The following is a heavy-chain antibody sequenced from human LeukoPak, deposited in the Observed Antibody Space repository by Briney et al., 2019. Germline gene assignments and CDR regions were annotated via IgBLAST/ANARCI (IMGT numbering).Heavy chain of an antibody. Sequence: PGGSVRLSCVDSGFTFINACMSSVRQAPCKGLEWIGCIKSKTHGETTNYAEPVRGRFTISRDDSKSAVYLQMNSLRPEDTAIYYCAREGYYGSGSPPSLYFDYWGQGTLVTVSS. CDR1: GFTFINAC. D-gene: IGHD3-10*01. V-gene: IGHV3-15*01. J-gene: IGHJ4*02. CDR3: AREGYYGSGSPPSLYFDY. CDR2: IKSKTHGETT.